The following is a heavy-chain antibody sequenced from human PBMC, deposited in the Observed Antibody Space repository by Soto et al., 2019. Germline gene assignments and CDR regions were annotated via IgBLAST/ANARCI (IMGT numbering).Heavy chain of an antibody. CDR3: TRVRVYVGSDFGNYFDY. D-gene: IGHD5-12*01. CDR2: VRAKGDSYST. CDR1: GFTFSDHY. V-gene: IGHV3-72*01. Sequence: EVQLVESGGGLVQPGGSLRLSCAASGFTFSDHYMDWVRQAPGKGLEWIGRVRAKGDSYSTEYAASVKGRFSISRDDLMTSVYLQMNNLEREDTAVYYCTRVRVYVGSDFGNYFDYWGQGTRVTVSS. J-gene: IGHJ4*02.